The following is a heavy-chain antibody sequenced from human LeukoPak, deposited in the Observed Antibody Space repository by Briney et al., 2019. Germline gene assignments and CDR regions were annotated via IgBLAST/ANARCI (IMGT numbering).Heavy chain of an antibody. Sequence: GGSLRLSCAASGFTFSSYEVNWVRQAPGKGLEWVSSISSSSNYIYYADSVKGRFTISRDNAKNSLYLQMNSLRAEDTAVYYCARDWSGSLAFGALDIWGQGTMVTVSS. V-gene: IGHV3-21*01. CDR3: ARDWSGSLAFGALDI. CDR1: GFTFSSYE. CDR2: ISSSSNYI. J-gene: IGHJ3*02. D-gene: IGHD1-26*01.